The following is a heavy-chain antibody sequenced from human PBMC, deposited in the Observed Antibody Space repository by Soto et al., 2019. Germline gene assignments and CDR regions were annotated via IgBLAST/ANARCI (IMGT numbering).Heavy chain of an antibody. V-gene: IGHV4-34*01. CDR2: IKHSGST. CDR3: ARGVPFGHYSMDV. CDR1: DGSFTGFH. J-gene: IGHJ6*02. D-gene: IGHD3-3*01. Sequence: TSETLSLTCAVYDGSFTGFHWTWIRRPPGKGLEWIGEIKHSGSTNYNPSLTRRVTISVDTSKNQFSLKLNPVTAADTAVYYCARGVPFGHYSMDVWGQGTTVTVSS.